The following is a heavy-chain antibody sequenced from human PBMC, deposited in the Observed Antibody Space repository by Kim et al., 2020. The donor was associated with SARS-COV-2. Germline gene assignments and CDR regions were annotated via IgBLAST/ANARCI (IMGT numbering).Heavy chain of an antibody. D-gene: IGHD6-19*01. CDR3: ARDGDLYSSGKDAFEI. V-gene: IGHV3-7*01. CDR1: GFTFSSYW. Sequence: GGSLRLSCAASGFTFSSYWMTWVRQAPGKGLEGVANIKQDGNQKYYVDSVKGRFTISRDNAKNSLYLQMNSLRAEDTAVYYWARDGDLYSSGKDAFEIWG. J-gene: IGHJ3*02. CDR2: IKQDGNQK.